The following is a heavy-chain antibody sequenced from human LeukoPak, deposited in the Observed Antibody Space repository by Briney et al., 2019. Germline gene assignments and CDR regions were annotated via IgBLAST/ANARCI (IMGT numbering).Heavy chain of an antibody. D-gene: IGHD1-26*01. V-gene: IGHV4-61*02. CDR1: GGSISSGSSY. J-gene: IGHJ5*02. CDR3: ARDRGVIVGASNAWFDP. Sequence: SQTLSLTCTVSGGSISSGSSYWSWIRQPAGKGLEWIGRIYTSGSTNYNPSLKSRVTISVDTSKNQFSLKLSSVTAADTAVYYCARDRGVIVGASNAWFDPWGQGTLVTVSS. CDR2: IYTSGST.